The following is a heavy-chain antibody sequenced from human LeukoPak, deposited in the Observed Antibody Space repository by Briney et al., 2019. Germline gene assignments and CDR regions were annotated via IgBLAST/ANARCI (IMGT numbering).Heavy chain of an antibody. D-gene: IGHD3-10*01. Sequence: GGSLRLSCAASGFTFSSYWMHWVRQVPGKGSVWVSRINSDGSSSGYADSVKGRFTISRDNAKNMLYLQMDSLRAEDTAVYYCAREVVLLWFGVSKNYFDPWGQGTLVTVSS. J-gene: IGHJ5*02. CDR1: GFTFSSYW. CDR3: AREVVLLWFGVSKNYFDP. V-gene: IGHV3-74*01. CDR2: INSDGSSS.